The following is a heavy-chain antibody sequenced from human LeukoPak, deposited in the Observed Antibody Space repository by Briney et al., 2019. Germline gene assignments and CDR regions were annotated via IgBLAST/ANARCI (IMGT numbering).Heavy chain of an antibody. V-gene: IGHV3-30*04. CDR3: ALNRGSGWYFHY. CDR2: ISYDGSNK. J-gene: IGHJ4*02. Sequence: PGRSLRLSCAASGFTFSSYAMHWVRQAPGKGLEWVAVISYDGSNKYADSVKGRFTISRDNSKNTLYLEMNSLRPEDTAVYYCALNRGSGWYFHYWGQGTLVTVSS. D-gene: IGHD6-19*01. CDR1: GFTFSSYA.